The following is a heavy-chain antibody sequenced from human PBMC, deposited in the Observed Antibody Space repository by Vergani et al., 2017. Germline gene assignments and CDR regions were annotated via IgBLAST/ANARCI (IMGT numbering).Heavy chain of an antibody. CDR1: GYTFTSDD. D-gene: IGHD3-16*01. CDR2: MNPISGNT. V-gene: IGHV1-8*03. Sequence: QVQLVQSGAEVKKPGASVKVSCKASGYTFTSDDINWVRQATGQGLEWMGWMNPISGNTGYAQNLQGRLTITRDTSVNTAYMELSSLTSEDMAVYYCVRARRTCTYDYCPRYYYDLWGQGTLVTVSS. CDR3: VRARRTCTYDYCPRYYYDL. J-gene: IGHJ4*02.